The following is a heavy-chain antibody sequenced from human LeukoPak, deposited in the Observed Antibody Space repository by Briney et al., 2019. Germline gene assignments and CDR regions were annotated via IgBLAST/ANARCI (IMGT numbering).Heavy chain of an antibody. J-gene: IGHJ4*02. Sequence: GVSLRLSCAASGSPFSNHGMHWVRQAPGKGLEWVAVISYDGRNKYYADSVKGRFTISRDNSQNTLSLQMNSLRAEDTAVYYCVKDGDDSGWNYFDYWGQGTLVTVSS. V-gene: IGHV3-30*18. CDR3: VKDGDDSGWNYFDY. D-gene: IGHD6-19*01. CDR2: ISYDGRNK. CDR1: GSPFSNHG.